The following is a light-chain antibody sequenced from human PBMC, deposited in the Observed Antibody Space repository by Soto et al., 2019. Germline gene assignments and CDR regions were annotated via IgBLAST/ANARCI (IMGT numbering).Light chain of an antibody. V-gene: IGLV2-23*01. Sequence: QSALTQPASVSGSPGQSITISCTGTSSNVGSYNLVSWYQQHPGKAPELMIFEGSKRPSGVSNRFSGSKSGNTASLTISGLQSEDEADYYCCSYAHSTTVVFGGGTQLTVL. CDR1: SSNVGSYNL. CDR2: EGS. J-gene: IGLJ2*01. CDR3: CSYAHSTTVV.